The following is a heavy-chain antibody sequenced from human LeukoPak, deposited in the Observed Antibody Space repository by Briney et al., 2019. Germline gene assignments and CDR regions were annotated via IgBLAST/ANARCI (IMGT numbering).Heavy chain of an antibody. Sequence: GGSLRLSCAASGFTFSNYWMSWVRQAPGKGLEWVANIKQDGSEKYYVDSVKGRFTISRDNAKNSLYLQMNSLRAEDSAVYYCTRETAFDFWGQGTVVTVSS. CDR1: GFTFSNYW. CDR2: IKQDGSEK. J-gene: IGHJ3*01. CDR3: TRETAFDF. V-gene: IGHV3-7*01.